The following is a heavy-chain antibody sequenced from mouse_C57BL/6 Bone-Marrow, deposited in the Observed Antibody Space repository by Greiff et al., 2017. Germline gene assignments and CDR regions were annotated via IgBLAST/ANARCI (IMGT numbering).Heavy chain of an antibody. CDR1: GYTFTSYW. V-gene: IGHV1-59*01. D-gene: IGHD3-2*02. J-gene: IGHJ2*01. CDR2: IDPSDSYT. CDR3: ARDSSGYDY. Sequence: QVQLQQPGAELVRPGTSVKLSCKASGYTFTSYWMHWVKQRPGQGLEWIGVIDPSDSYTNYNQKFKGKATLTVDTSSSTAYMQLSSLTSEDSAVYYCARDSSGYDYWGQGTTLTVSS.